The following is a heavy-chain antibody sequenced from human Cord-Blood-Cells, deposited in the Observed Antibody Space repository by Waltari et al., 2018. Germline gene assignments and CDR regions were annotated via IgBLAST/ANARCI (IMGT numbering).Heavy chain of an antibody. CDR1: GGSISSSSYY. V-gene: IGHV4-39*01. Sequence: LQESGPGLVKPSETLSLTCTVSGGSISSSSYYWGWIRQPPGKGLEWIGSIYYSGSTYYNPSLKSRVTISVDTSKNQFSLKLSSVTAADTAVYYCARQLNRGWEAKSGAYNWFDPWGQGTLVTVSS. D-gene: IGHD7-27*01. J-gene: IGHJ5*02. CDR3: ARQLNRGWEAKSGAYNWFDP. CDR2: IYYSGST.